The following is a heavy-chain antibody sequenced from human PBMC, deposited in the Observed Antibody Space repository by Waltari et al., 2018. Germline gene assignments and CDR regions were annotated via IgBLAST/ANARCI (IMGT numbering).Heavy chain of an antibody. CDR1: GDTFSSNG. D-gene: IGHD2-15*01. J-gene: IGHJ4*02. Sequence: QVHVVQSGTEVKKPGASVRVSCKVSGDTFSSNGLPWGRQAPGQGLKWMGWVSSYSGDVNYAQKFQGRLTMTTDSSTTTTYMELRNLRFDDTAVYFCARDPYWSFWGQGTLVTVSS. CDR2: VSSYSGDV. CDR3: ARDPYWSF. V-gene: IGHV1-18*01.